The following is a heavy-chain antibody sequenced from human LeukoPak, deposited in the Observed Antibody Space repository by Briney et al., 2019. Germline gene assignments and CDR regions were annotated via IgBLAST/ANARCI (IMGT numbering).Heavy chain of an antibody. CDR1: GDPISSHSDY. D-gene: IGHD4-11*01. CDR2: IYYTGST. Sequence: SETLSLTCTVSGDPISSHSDYKWTWIRQSPQKGLEWIGYIYYTGSTNYNPSLRSRLTISVDTSMNQFSLRLTAATAADTAVYYCAREYSAFDYWGQGALVTVSS. CDR3: AREYSAFDY. V-gene: IGHV4-61*08. J-gene: IGHJ4*02.